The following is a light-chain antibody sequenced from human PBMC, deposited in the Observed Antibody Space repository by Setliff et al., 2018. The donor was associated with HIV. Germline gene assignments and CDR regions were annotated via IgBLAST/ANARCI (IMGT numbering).Light chain of an antibody. J-gene: IGLJ2*01. CDR3: CSLASSGTLV. Sequence: SVLTQPASVSGSPGQSITISCTGSNSDVESYNLVSWYQQHPGKAPKLMIYEVTKRPSRISSRFSGSKSGNTASLTISGLQAEDEADYYCCSLASSGTLVFGGGTKVTVL. CDR1: NSDVESYNL. V-gene: IGLV2-23*02. CDR2: EVT.